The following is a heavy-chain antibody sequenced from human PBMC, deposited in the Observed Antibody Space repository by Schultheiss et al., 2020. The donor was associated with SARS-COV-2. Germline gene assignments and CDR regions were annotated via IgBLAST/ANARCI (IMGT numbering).Heavy chain of an antibody. CDR3: ARGRYYDSSGYYGVWDY. CDR1: GGSISSYY. Sequence: SETLSLTCTVSGGSISSYYWGWIRQPPGKGLEWIGSIYYSGSTYYNPSLKSRVTISVDTSKNQFSLKLSSVTAADTAVYYCARGRYYDSSGYYGVWDYWGQGTLVTVSS. J-gene: IGHJ4*02. D-gene: IGHD3-22*01. V-gene: IGHV4-39*07. CDR2: IYYSGST.